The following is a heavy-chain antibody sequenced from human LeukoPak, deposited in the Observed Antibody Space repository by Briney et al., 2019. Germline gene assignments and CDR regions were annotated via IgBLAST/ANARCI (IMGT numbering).Heavy chain of an antibody. CDR2: ISASGGST. D-gene: IGHD2-2*02. J-gene: IGHJ3*02. CDR1: GFTFSSYV. V-gene: IGHV3-23*01. CDR3: AKGPHCSSTSCYTEFAFDI. Sequence: PGGSLRFSCAASGFTFSSYVMSWVRQAPGKGLEWVSAISASGGSTYYADSVKGRFTISRDNSKNTLYLQMNSLRAEDTAVYYCAKGPHCSSTSCYTEFAFDIWGQGTMVTVSS.